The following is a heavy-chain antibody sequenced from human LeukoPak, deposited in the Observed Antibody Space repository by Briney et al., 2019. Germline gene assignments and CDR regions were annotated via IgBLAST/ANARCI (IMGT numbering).Heavy chain of an antibody. J-gene: IGHJ3*02. CDR1: GYTFTSYG. CDR3: ARGYDFWSGPHDAFDI. Sequence: ASVKVSCKASGYTFTSYGISWVRQAPGQGLEGMGWISAYNGNTNYAQKLQGRVTMTTDTSTSTAYMELRSLRSDDTAVYYCARGYDFWSGPHDAFDIWGQGTMVTVSS. V-gene: IGHV1-18*01. CDR2: ISAYNGNT. D-gene: IGHD3-3*01.